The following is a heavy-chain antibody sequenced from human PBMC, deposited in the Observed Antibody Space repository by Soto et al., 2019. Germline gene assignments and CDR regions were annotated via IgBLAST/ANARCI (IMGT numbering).Heavy chain of an antibody. D-gene: IGHD2-15*01. J-gene: IGHJ4*02. Sequence: QVQLVQSGAEEKKSGASVKFSCKASGYTFISYAMHWVRQAPGQSLEWMGWINPGNGDTKYSQTLQGRVTLTRDTSANTAYMELTRLNSADTAVYYCAAGGGGSRYWGQGTLVTVSS. V-gene: IGHV1-3*05. CDR2: INPGNGDT. CDR3: AAGGGGSRY. CDR1: GYTFISYA.